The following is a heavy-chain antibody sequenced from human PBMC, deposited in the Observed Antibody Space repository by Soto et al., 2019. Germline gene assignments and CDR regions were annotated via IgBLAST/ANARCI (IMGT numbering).Heavy chain of an antibody. Sequence: QVQLVESGGGVVQPGRSLRLSCAASGFTFSTYGMHWVRQAPGRGLEWVAVIWNDGSNEYYADSVKGRFTISRDNSKNKLYLQMSSLRAEDTAVYYCAREHGCSATTCYDGGWFDPWGQGTLVTVSS. V-gene: IGHV3-33*01. J-gene: IGHJ5*02. CDR3: AREHGCSATTCYDGGWFDP. CDR2: IWNDGSNE. CDR1: GFTFSTYG. D-gene: IGHD2-2*01.